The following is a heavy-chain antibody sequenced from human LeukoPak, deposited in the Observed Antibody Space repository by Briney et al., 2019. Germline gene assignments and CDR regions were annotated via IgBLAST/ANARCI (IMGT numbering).Heavy chain of an antibody. J-gene: IGHJ5*02. CDR1: GGSISSYY. CDR3: ARELPYYDILTGYYNNWFDP. D-gene: IGHD3-9*01. CDR2: IYYSGST. V-gene: IGHV4-59*01. Sequence: SETLPLTCTVSGGSISSYYWSWIRQPPGKGLEWIGYIYYSGSTNYNPSLKSRVTISVDTSKNQFSLKLSSVTAADTAVYYCARELPYYDILTGYYNNWFDPWGQGTLVTVSS.